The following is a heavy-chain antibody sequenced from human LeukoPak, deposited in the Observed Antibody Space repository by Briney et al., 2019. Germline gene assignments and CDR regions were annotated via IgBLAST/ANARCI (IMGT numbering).Heavy chain of an antibody. CDR1: GFTFSDYY. D-gene: IGHD3-10*01. Sequence: PGGSLRLSCAASGFTFSDYYMSWIRQAPGKGLEWASYISSSGSTIYYADSVKGRFTISRDNAKNSLYLQMNSLRAEDTAVYFCAKRGVVIRVILVGFHKQAYYFDSWGQGALVTVSS. V-gene: IGHV3-11*01. J-gene: IGHJ4*02. CDR2: ISSSGSTI. CDR3: AKRGVVIRVILVGFHKQAYYFDS.